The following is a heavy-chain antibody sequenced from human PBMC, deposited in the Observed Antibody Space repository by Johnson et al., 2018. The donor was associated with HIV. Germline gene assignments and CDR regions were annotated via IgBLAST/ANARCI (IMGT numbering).Heavy chain of an antibody. CDR3: ARWVGDIVVVPAAADAFDI. J-gene: IGHJ3*02. CDR1: GFTVSITY. D-gene: IGHD2-2*01. V-gene: IGHV3-20*04. Sequence: VQLVESGGGLVQPGWSLRLSCAASGFTVSITYMSWVRQAPGKGLEWVSGINWNGGSTGYADSVKGRFTISRDNAKNSLYLQMNSLRAEDTALYYCARWVGDIVVVPAAADAFDIWGQGTMVTVSS. CDR2: INWNGGST.